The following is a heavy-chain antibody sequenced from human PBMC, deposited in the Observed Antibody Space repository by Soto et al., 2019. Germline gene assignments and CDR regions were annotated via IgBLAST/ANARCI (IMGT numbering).Heavy chain of an antibody. J-gene: IGHJ6*03. CDR3: ARDVVPAAYYYYYMDV. Sequence: GGSLRLSCAASGFTFSSYSMNWVRQAPGKGLEWVSSISSSSSYIYYADSVKGRFTISRDNAKNSLYLQMNSLRAEDTAVYYCARDVVPAAYYYYYMDVWGKGTTVTVSS. CDR1: GFTFSSYS. D-gene: IGHD2-2*01. V-gene: IGHV3-21*01. CDR2: ISSSSSYI.